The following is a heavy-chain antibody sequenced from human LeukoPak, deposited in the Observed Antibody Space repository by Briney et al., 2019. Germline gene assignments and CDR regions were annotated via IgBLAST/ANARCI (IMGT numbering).Heavy chain of an antibody. Sequence: GGSLRLSCAASGFTFSSYAMSWVRQAPGKGLEWVSAISGSDDNTYYADSVKGRFTISRDNSKNTLYLQMNSLRAEDTAVYYCANARAAADYWGQGTLVTVSS. CDR3: ANARAAADY. D-gene: IGHD6-13*01. CDR2: ISGSDDNT. J-gene: IGHJ4*02. CDR1: GFTFSSYA. V-gene: IGHV3-23*01.